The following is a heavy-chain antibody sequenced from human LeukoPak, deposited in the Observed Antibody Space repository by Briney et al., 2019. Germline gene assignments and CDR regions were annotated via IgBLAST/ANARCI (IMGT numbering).Heavy chain of an antibody. CDR2: IYHSGST. D-gene: IGHD3-10*01. CDR1: GYSISSGYY. J-gene: IGHJ4*02. Sequence: SETLSLTCTVSGYSISSGYYWGWIRQPPGQGLEWIGSIYHSGSTYYNPSLKSRVTISVDTSKNQFSLKLSSVTAADSAVYYCARDTKGILWFGEQIDYWGQGTLVTVSS. CDR3: ARDTKGILWFGEQIDY. V-gene: IGHV4-38-2*02.